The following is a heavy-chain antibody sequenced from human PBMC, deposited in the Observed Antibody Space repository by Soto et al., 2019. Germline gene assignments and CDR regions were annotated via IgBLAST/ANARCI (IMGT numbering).Heavy chain of an antibody. CDR1: GSTFSSYD. D-gene: IGHD1-1*01. CDR3: ARGELEEGYYYYYGMDV. CDR2: IGTAGDT. V-gene: IGHV3-13*01. Sequence: GGSLRLSCAASGSTFSSYDMHWVRQATGKGLEWVSAIGTAGDTYYPGSVKGRFTISRENAKNSLYIQMNSLRAEDTAVYYCARGELEEGYYYYYGMDVWGQGTTVTVSS. J-gene: IGHJ6*02.